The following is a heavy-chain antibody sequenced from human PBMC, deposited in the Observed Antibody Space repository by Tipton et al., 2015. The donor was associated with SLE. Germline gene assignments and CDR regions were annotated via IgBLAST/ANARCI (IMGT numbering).Heavy chain of an antibody. J-gene: IGHJ4*02. CDR2: IYYNGGT. CDR3: ARQISSTGNFDY. Sequence: TLSLTCNVSGASISSSDYSWGWMRQPPGEGLEWIGTIYYNGGTHSNPSLKSRVSMSLDTSKNQFSLKVTSLTAADTAIYYCARQISSTGNFDYWGQGNLVTVSS. D-gene: IGHD1-1*01. CDR1: GASISSSDYS. V-gene: IGHV4-39*01.